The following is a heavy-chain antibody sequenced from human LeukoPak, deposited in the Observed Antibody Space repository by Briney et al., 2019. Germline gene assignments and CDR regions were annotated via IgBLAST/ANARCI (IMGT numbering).Heavy chain of an antibody. J-gene: IGHJ6*03. D-gene: IGHD5-24*01. CDR1: GFTFSNHG. V-gene: IGHV4-34*01. CDR2: INHSGST. Sequence: PGGSLRLSCAASGFTFSNHGMNWIRQPPGKGLEWIGEINHSGSTNYNPSLKSRVTISVDTSKNQFSLKLSSVTAADTAVYYCARRERYYYYYYMDVWGKGTTVTVSS. CDR3: ARRERYYYYYYMDV.